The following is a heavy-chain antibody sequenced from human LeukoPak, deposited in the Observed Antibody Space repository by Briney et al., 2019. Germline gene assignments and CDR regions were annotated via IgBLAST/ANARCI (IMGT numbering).Heavy chain of an antibody. CDR2: ISGSGGST. CDR3: AKGSYCSGGSCFFDY. Sequence: GGSLRLSPAAPGFAFSSYALTSVRQAPGKGLEWVSAISGSGGSTYYADSVKGRFTISRDNSKNTLYLQMNSLRAEDTAVYYCAKGSYCSGGSCFFDYWGQGTLVSVSS. D-gene: IGHD2-15*01. CDR1: GFAFSSYA. J-gene: IGHJ4*02. V-gene: IGHV3-23*01.